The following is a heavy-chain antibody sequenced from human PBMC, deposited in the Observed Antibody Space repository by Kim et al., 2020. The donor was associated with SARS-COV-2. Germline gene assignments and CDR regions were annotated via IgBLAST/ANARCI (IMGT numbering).Heavy chain of an antibody. V-gene: IGHV4-39*01. D-gene: IGHD6-13*01. Sequence: SETLSLTCNVSGGSTSSIDYYWAWIRQPPGKGPEWIGSIFHSGSAYYNPSLKRRVTISVDTSKNQFSLKLASVTAAATAVYYCATGGGSWGYFDFWGRG. CDR3: ATGGGSWGYFDF. CDR1: GGSTSSIDYY. J-gene: IGHJ4*02. CDR2: IFHSGSA.